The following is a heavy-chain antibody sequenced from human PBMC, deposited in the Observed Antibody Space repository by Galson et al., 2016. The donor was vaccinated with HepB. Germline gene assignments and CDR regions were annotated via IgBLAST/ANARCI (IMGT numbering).Heavy chain of an antibody. CDR2: ISAYNGDT. CDR3: ARADGFAYGSHFYFDF. J-gene: IGHJ4*02. CDR1: GYPFTAYS. Sequence: SVKVSCKASGYPFTAYSIAWVRQAPGQGLEWMGWISAYNGDTRHSQKMQDRLTKTTDTSTDTAYMELRSLKFDDTAVYYCARADGFAYGSHFYFDFWGPGSLITVSP. V-gene: IGHV1-18*04. D-gene: IGHD3-10*01.